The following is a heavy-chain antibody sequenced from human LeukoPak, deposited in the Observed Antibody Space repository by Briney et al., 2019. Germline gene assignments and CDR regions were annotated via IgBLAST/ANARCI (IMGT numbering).Heavy chain of an antibody. CDR3: ARDGWSLGP. D-gene: IGHD2-8*01. CDR1: GYTFASYG. CDR2: ISVYSGNT. Sequence: ASVTVSFTASGYTFASYGVSWVRQAPGQGPEWMAWISVYSGNTKYAQKFQDRVTLTADTSTSTVYMELRSLRSDDTAVYYCARDGWSLGPWGQGTLVTVSS. J-gene: IGHJ5*02. V-gene: IGHV1-18*01.